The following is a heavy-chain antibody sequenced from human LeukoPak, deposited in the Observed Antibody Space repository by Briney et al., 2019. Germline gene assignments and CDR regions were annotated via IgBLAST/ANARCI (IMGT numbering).Heavy chain of an antibody. V-gene: IGHV1-8*01. CDR3: ARILPHYGDYETYYFDY. D-gene: IGHD4-17*01. CDR2: WNPNSGNT. CDR1: EYTFTSYD. J-gene: IGHJ4*02. Sequence: GASVKPSGKASEYTFTSYDINWVRQATGHGLEGMGGWNPNSGNTGYAQKFQGRVTMTRNTSISTAYMELSSLRSEDTAVYYCARILPHYGDYETYYFDYWGQGTLVTVSS.